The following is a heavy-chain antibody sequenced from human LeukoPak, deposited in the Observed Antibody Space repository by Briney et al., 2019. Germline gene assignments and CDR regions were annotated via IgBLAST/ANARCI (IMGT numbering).Heavy chain of an antibody. Sequence: GESLKISCKGSGYTFTNYWIAWVRQIPGKGLEWMGMIYPGDSDSRYSPSFQGQVTFSADKSISTAYLQWSSLKASDSAVNYCVRESGYSSGWYPYWGQGTLVTVSS. D-gene: IGHD6-19*01. CDR2: IYPGDSDS. CDR3: VRESGYSSGWYPY. V-gene: IGHV5-51*01. J-gene: IGHJ4*02. CDR1: GYTFTNYW.